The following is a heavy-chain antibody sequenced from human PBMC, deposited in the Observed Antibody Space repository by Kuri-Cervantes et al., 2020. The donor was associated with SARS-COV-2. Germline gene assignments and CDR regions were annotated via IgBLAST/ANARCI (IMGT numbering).Heavy chain of an antibody. CDR2: INPNSGGT. V-gene: IGHV1-2*02. CDR3: ARKVGGDYYFDY. CDR1: GYTFTDYS. J-gene: IGHJ4*02. Sequence: ASVKVSCKASGYTFTDYSMHWVRQAPGQGLEWMGWINPNSGGTNYAQKFQGRVTMTRDTSISTAYMELSRLRSDDTAVYYCARKVGGDYYFDYWGQGTLVTGSS. D-gene: IGHD2-21*02.